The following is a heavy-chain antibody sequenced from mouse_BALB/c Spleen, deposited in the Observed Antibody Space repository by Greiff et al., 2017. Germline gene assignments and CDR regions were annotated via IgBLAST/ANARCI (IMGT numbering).Heavy chain of an antibody. V-gene: IGHV3-2*02. J-gene: IGHJ4*01. D-gene: IGHD2-4*01. CDR1: GYSITSDYA. CDR2: ISYSGST. Sequence: EVKLMESGPGLVKPSQSLSLTCTATGYSITSDYAWNWIRQFPGNKLEWMGYISYSGSTSYNPSLKSRISITRDTSNNQFFLQLNSVTTEDTATYYYARRRLVYYDYGDGVMDYWGQGTSVTVSS. CDR3: ARRRLVYYDYGDGVMDY.